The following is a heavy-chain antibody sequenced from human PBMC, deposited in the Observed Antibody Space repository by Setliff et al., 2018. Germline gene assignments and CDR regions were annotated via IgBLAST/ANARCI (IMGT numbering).Heavy chain of an antibody. Sequence: KASETLSLTCTVSGGSISSYYWSWIRQPAGKGLEWIGHIYIGGSANYNPSLKSRVTMSIDTSKNQFSLKLSSVTAADTAIYYCVRKRGGMVRGALNYYYGMDVWGQGTTVTVSS. CDR1: GGSISSYY. V-gene: IGHV4-4*07. CDR3: VRKRGGMVRGALNYYYGMDV. D-gene: IGHD3-10*01. J-gene: IGHJ6*02. CDR2: IYIGGSA.